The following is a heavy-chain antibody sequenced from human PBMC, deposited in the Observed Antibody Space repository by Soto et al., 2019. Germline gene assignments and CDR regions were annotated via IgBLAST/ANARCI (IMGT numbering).Heavy chain of an antibody. CDR3: TRWGTFFGVVTWFDP. CDR1: GFTFGDYA. V-gene: IGHV3-49*03. J-gene: IGHJ5*02. D-gene: IGHD3-3*01. CDR2: IRSKAYGGTT. Sequence: GGSLRLSCTASGFTFGDYAMSWFRQAPGKGLEWVGFIRSKAYGGTTEYAASVKGRFTISRDDSKSIAYLQMNSLKTEDTAVYYCTRWGTFFGVVTWFDPWGQGTLVTVSS.